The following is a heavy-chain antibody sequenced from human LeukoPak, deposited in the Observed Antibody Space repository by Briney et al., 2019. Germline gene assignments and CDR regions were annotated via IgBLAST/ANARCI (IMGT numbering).Heavy chain of an antibody. D-gene: IGHD3-22*01. CDR2: IKQDGSEK. J-gene: IGHJ4*02. CDR1: GFTFSSYW. Sequence: GGSLRLSCAASGFTFSSYWMSWVRQAPGKGLEWVANIKQDGSEKNYVDSVKGRFTISRDNAKNSLYLQMNSLRAEDTAVYYCARDYDSSGYYLGGSYWGQGTLVTVSS. V-gene: IGHV3-7*01. CDR3: ARDYDSSGYYLGGSY.